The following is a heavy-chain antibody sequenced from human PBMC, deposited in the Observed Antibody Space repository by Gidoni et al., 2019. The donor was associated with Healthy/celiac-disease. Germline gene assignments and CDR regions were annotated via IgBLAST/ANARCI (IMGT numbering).Heavy chain of an antibody. CDR2: IYWDDDK. CDR1: GFSLSTRGVG. J-gene: IGHJ5*02. V-gene: IGHV2-5*02. D-gene: IGHD3-16*01. CDR3: AHSKRGFRGPNWFDP. Sequence: QITLKASGPTLVKPTQTLTLTCTFSGFSLSTRGVGVGWIRQPPGKALEWLALIYWDDDKRYSPSLKSRLTITKDTSKNQVVLTMTNMDPVDTATYYCAHSKRGFRGPNWFDPWGQGTLVTVSS.